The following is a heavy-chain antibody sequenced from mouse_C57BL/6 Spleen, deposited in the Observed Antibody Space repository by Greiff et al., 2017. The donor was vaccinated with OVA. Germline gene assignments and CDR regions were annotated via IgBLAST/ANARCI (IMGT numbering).Heavy chain of an antibody. CDR2: IYPGDGDT. CDR1: GYAFSSSW. D-gene: IGHD2-4*01. J-gene: IGHJ2*01. CDR3: ARGMRLRDFDY. V-gene: IGHV1-82*01. Sequence: VQLQQSGPELVKPGASVKISCKASGYAFSSSWMNWVKQRPGKGLEWIGRIYPGDGDTNYNGKFKGKATLTADKSSSTAYMQLSSLTSEDSAVYFCARGMRLRDFDYWGQGTTLTVSS.